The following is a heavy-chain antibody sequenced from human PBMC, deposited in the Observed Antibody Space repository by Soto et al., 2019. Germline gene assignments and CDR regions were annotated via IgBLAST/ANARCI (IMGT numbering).Heavy chain of an antibody. Sequence: SETLSLTCAVYGGSFSGYYWSWIRQPPGKGLEWIGEINHSGSTNYNPSLKSRVTISVDTSKNQFSLKLSSVTAADTAVYYCARVRSKFCGYYYGMDVWGQGTTVTVSS. CDR3: ARVRSKFCGYYYGMDV. CDR1: GGSFSGYY. J-gene: IGHJ6*02. CDR2: INHSGST. V-gene: IGHV4-34*01. D-gene: IGHD2-21*01.